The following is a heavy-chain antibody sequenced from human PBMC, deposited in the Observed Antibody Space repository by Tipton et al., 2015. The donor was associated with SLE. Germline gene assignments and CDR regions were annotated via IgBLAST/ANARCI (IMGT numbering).Heavy chain of an antibody. CDR1: GGSISSYY. V-gene: IGHV4-59*08. CDR2: IYYSGST. D-gene: IGHD6-25*01. J-gene: IGHJ3*02. Sequence: TLSHTCTVSGGSISSYYWSWIRQPPGKGLEWIGYIYYSGSTNYNPSLKSRVTISVDTSKNQFSLKLSSVTAADTAVYYCARRGGDAFDIWGQGTMVTVSS. CDR3: ARRGGDAFDI.